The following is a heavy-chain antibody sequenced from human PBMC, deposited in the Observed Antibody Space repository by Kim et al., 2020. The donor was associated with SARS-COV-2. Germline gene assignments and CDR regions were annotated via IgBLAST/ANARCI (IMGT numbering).Heavy chain of an antibody. CDR2: TYYRSKWYN. V-gene: IGHV6-1*01. J-gene: IGHJ6*02. D-gene: IGHD6-19*01. Sequence: SQTLSLTCAISGDSVSSNSAAWNWIRQSPSRGLEWLGRTYYRSKWYNDYAVSVKSRITINPDTSKNQFSLQLNSVTPEDTAVYYCARYGGWAAGSRNYYYGMDVWGQGTTVTVSS. CDR3: ARYGGWAAGSRNYYYGMDV. CDR1: GDSVSSNSAA.